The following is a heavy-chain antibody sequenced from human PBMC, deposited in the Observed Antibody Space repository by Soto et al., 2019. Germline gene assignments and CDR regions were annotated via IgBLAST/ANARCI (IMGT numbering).Heavy chain of an antibody. CDR3: ARGGAALIRGAIRGLDY. V-gene: IGHV4-34*01. D-gene: IGHD3-10*01. CDR2: INHSGRT. J-gene: IGHJ4*02. CDR1: GGAFNGYY. Sequence: QVQLQQWGAGLLKPSDTLSLTCAVSGGAFNGYYWTWIRQSPGKGLEWIGEINHSGRTDSNPSLKSRVTMSIDTSKKVFSLNLTSVTAADTAVYFCARGGAALIRGAIRGLDYWGQGTVVTVSS.